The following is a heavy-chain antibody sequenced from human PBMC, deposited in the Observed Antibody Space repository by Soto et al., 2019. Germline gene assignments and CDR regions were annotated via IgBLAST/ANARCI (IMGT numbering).Heavy chain of an antibody. CDR1: GYTFTSYG. Sequence: ASVKVSCKASGYTFTSYGISWVRQGPGQGLEWMGWISAYNGNTNYAQKLQGRVTMTTDTSTSTAYMELRSLRSDDTAVYYCARVSGYDSSGYYYALDFDYWGQGTLVTVSS. CDR3: ARVSGYDSSGYYYALDFDY. V-gene: IGHV1-18*01. D-gene: IGHD3-22*01. CDR2: ISAYNGNT. J-gene: IGHJ4*02.